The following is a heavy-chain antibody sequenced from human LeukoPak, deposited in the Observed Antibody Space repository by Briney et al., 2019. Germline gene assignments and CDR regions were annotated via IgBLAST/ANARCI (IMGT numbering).Heavy chain of an antibody. CDR1: GFTFSSYW. CDR3: SYSGIAAADYFDY. J-gene: IGHJ4*02. D-gene: IGHD6-13*01. Sequence: GGSLRLSCAASGFTFSSYWMSWVRQAPGKGLEWVANIKQDGSEKYYVDSVKGRFTISRDNAKNSLYLQMNSLRAEDTGVYYCSYSGIAAADYFDYWGQGTLVTVSS. CDR2: IKQDGSEK. V-gene: IGHV3-7*03.